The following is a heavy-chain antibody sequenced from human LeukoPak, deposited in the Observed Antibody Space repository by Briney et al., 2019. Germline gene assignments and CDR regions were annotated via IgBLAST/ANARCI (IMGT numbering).Heavy chain of an antibody. CDR1: RSSSTSYW. D-gene: IGHD5-24*01. J-gene: IGHJ4*02. CDR3: ARSRDGYNYYYFDY. CDR2: IYPGDSDT. Sequence: GESLKISCKASRSSSTSYWIGWVRQMPGKGLEWMGIIYPGDSDTRYSPSFQGQVTISADKSISTAYLQWNSLKASDTAMYYCARSRDGYNYYYFDYWGQGTLVTVST. V-gene: IGHV5-51*01.